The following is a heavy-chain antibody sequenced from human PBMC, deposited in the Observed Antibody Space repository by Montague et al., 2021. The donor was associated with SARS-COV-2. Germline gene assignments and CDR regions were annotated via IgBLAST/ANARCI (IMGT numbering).Heavy chain of an antibody. V-gene: IGHV4-59*12. CDR3: ARFRIWNHLYGMDV. Sequence: SETLSLTCSVSGGSFSPYYWTWIRQTPGKGLEWIGDDSHTGSTXXXPSXXXRVSMFVDSSKSQFSLVLSAVTAADTAIYYCARFRIWNHLYGMDVWGQGTTVIVSS. D-gene: IGHD2-15*01. CDR2: DSHTGST. CDR1: GGSFSPYY. J-gene: IGHJ6*02.